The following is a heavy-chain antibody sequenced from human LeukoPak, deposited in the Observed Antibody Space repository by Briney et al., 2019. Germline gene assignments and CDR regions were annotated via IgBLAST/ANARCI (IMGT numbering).Heavy chain of an antibody. CDR3: AKDVPAAYFDY. V-gene: IGHV3-74*01. J-gene: IGHJ4*02. CDR1: GFTFSTYW. CDR2: INTDGSHT. Sequence: GGSLRLSCAASGFTFSTYWMHWVRQAPGKGLVWVSHINTDGSHTNYADSVKGRFTISRDNSKNTQYLQVNSLRAEDTAVYFCAKDVPAAYFDYWGQGTLVTVSS. D-gene: IGHD2-2*01.